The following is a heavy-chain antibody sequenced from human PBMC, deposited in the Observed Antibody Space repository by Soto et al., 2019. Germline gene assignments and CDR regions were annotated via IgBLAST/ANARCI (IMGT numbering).Heavy chain of an antibody. J-gene: IGHJ4*02. CDR3: AKGRGGSGSLPPRVDF. CDR1: GFTFNNYA. CDR2: ISGGGDTT. Sequence: EVQLLESGGGLVQPGGSLRLSCAASGFTFNNYAMTWVRQAPGKGLEWVSAISGGGDTTSYADSVKGLFTVSRDGSKNTLYLQMSSLRAEDTALYYCAKGRGGSGSLPPRVDFWGQGTLVTVSS. D-gene: IGHD3-10*01. V-gene: IGHV3-23*01.